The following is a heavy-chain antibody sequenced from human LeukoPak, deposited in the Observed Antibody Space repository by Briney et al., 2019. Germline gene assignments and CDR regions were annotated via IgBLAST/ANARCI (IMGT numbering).Heavy chain of an antibody. D-gene: IGHD3-22*01. CDR1: GFTFSSYA. V-gene: IGHV3-23*01. Sequence: GGSLRLSCAASGFTFSSYAMSWVRQAPGKGLEWVSAISGSGGSTYYADSVKGRFTISRDTSTNTLYLQMNSLRAEDTAVYYCAKKGDYDISGYYPLDYWGQGTLVTVSS. CDR2: ISGSGGST. CDR3: AKKGDYDISGYYPLDY. J-gene: IGHJ4*02.